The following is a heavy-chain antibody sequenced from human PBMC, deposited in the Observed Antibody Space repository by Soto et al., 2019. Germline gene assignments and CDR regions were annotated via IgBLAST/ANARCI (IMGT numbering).Heavy chain of an antibody. V-gene: IGHV1-18*04. J-gene: IGHJ4*02. CDR1: GYTFTSYG. D-gene: IGHD3-3*01. CDR2: ISAYNGNT. Sequence: ASVKVSCKASGYTFTSYGISWVRQAPGQGLEWMGWISAYNGNTNYAQKLQGRVTMTTDTSTSTAYMELRSLRSDDTAVYYCARESSPGYYDFWSGYHYFDYWGQGTLVTVSS. CDR3: ARESSPGYYDFWSGYHYFDY.